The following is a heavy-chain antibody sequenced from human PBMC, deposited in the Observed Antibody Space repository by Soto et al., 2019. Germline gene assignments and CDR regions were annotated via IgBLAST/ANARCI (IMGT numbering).Heavy chain of an antibody. D-gene: IGHD5-12*01. V-gene: IGHV3-48*02. Sequence: EVHLVESGGGLIQPGGSLRLSCEASGFIFSSHDMDWVRQAPGKGLAWVAYISSSGTIQYADSVKGRFTISRDDAKNLLHLQMNSLRDEDTAVYYCARDRTYNSDYFHVFDHWGQGTLVTVSS. J-gene: IGHJ4*02. CDR2: ISSSGTI. CDR3: ARDRTYNSDYFHVFDH. CDR1: GFIFSSHD.